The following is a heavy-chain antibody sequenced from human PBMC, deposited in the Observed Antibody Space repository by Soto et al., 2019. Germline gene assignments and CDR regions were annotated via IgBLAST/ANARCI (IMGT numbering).Heavy chain of an antibody. D-gene: IGHD2-8*01. CDR3: ARGKKVYARWPFDY. J-gene: IGHJ4*02. V-gene: IGHV1-69*12. CDR1: GGTFSSYA. CDR2: IIPIFGTA. Sequence: QVQLVQSGAEVKKPGSSVKVSCKASGGTFSSYAISWVRQATGQGLEWMGGIIPIFGTANYAQKFQGRVTITADESTSTAYMELSSLRSEDTAVYYCARGKKVYARWPFDYWGQGTLVTVSS.